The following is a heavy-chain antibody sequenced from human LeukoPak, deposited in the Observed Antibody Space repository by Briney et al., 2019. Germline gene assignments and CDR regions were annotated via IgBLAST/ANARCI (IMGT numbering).Heavy chain of an antibody. CDR1: GFTFGDYA. D-gene: IGHD3-10*01. J-gene: IGHJ3*02. CDR2: IKQDGSEK. Sequence: GGSLRLSCTASGFTFGDYAMSWFRQAPGKGLEWVANIKQDGSEKYYVDSVKGRFTISRDNAKNSLYLQMNSLRAEDTAVYYCARDRLWFGEYGDAFDIWGQGTMVTVSS. V-gene: IGHV3-7*01. CDR3: ARDRLWFGEYGDAFDI.